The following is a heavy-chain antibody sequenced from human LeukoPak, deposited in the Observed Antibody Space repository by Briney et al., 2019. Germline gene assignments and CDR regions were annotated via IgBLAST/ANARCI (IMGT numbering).Heavy chain of an antibody. Sequence: GGSLRLSCAASGFTFSSYAMHWVRQAPGKGLEWVAVISYDGSNKYYADSVKGRSTISRDNSKNTLYLQMNSLRAEDTAVYYCAKGLRLGELSLNWFDPWGQGTLVTVSS. CDR3: AKGLRLGELSLNWFDP. CDR2: ISYDGSNK. J-gene: IGHJ5*02. CDR1: GFTFSSYA. V-gene: IGHV3-30*04. D-gene: IGHD3-16*02.